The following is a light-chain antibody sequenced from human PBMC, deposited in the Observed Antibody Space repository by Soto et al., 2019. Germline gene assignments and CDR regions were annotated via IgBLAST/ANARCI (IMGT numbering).Light chain of an antibody. Sequence: DIQMTQSPHTLAASVGDRVTITCRASQTISWLAWYQQRPGKTPKLLIYDVSRLESGVPSRFSGSQSETEFTLTISGLQSADFATYYCQQYDRYPPTFGQGTKVDIK. CDR1: QTISW. V-gene: IGKV1-5*01. CDR3: QQYDRYPPT. J-gene: IGKJ1*01. CDR2: DVS.